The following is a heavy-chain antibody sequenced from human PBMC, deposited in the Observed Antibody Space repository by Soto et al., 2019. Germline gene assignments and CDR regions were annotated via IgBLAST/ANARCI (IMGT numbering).Heavy chain of an antibody. D-gene: IGHD2-21*01. CDR1: GGTFSSYA. CDR3: ARDPHHNNWFDP. CDR2: IIPIFGTA. J-gene: IGHJ5*02. Sequence: SVKVSCKASGGTFSSYAISWVRQAPGQGLEWMGGIIPIFGTANYAQKFQGRVTITADKSTSTAYMELSSLRSEDTAVYYCARDPHHNNWFDPWGQGTLVTVS. V-gene: IGHV1-69*06.